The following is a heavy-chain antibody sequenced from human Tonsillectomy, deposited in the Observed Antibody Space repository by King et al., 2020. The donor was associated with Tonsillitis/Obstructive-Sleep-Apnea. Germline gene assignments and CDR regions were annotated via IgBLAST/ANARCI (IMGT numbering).Heavy chain of an antibody. CDR3: AKAVWGYCSSTSCYPAFDI. CDR2: ISYDGSHK. V-gene: IGHV3-30*18. J-gene: IGHJ3*02. CDR1: GFTFSRYG. Sequence: VQLVESGGGVVQPGRSLRLSCAASGFTFSRYGLHWVRQAPGKGLEWVAVISYDGSHKYYADSVKGRFTISRDNSMNTLYLQMNSLRAEDTAVYYCAKAVWGYCSSTSCYPAFDIWGQGTKVTVSS. D-gene: IGHD2-2*01.